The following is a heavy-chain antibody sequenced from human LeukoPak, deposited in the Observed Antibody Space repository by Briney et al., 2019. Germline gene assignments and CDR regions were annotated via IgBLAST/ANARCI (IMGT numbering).Heavy chain of an antibody. Sequence: PSETLSLTCTVSVGSISSSSYYWGWIRRPPGKGLEWIGCIYYSGSTYYNPSRKSRVTISVDTSKNQFSLKLSSVTAADTAVYYCARQLWWLRDKASIFWFDPWGQGTLVTVSS. V-gene: IGHV4-39*01. D-gene: IGHD5-12*01. CDR3: ARQLWWLRDKASIFWFDP. CDR2: IYYSGST. CDR1: VGSISSSSYY. J-gene: IGHJ5*02.